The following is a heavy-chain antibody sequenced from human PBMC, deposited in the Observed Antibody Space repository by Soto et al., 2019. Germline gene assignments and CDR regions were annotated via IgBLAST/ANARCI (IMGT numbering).Heavy chain of an antibody. CDR2: ISGSSSII. D-gene: IGHD3-22*01. J-gene: IGHJ4*02. Sequence: EVQVVESGGGLLQPGGSLRLSCEASGFTFSTYSMNWVRQAPGKGLEWVSYISGSSSIIYYADSVKGRFTISRDNAKNSLYLQMNSLRDEDTAVYYCARSPITTIVVAYFDYWGQGSRVTVSS. V-gene: IGHV3-48*02. CDR3: ARSPITTIVVAYFDY. CDR1: GFTFSTYS.